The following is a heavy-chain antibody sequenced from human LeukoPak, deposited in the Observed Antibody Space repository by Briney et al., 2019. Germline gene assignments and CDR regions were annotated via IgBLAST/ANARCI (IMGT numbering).Heavy chain of an antibody. CDR3: ARGRYYDILTGYYPYYFDY. CDR1: GGSISSYY. D-gene: IGHD3-9*01. CDR2: IYYSGST. Sequence: SETLSLTCTVSGGSISSYYWSWIRQPPGKGLEWIGYIYYSGSTNYNPSLKSRVTISVDTSKNQFSLKLSSVTAADTAVYYCARGRYYDILTGYYPYYFDYWGQGTLVTVSS. J-gene: IGHJ4*02. V-gene: IGHV4-59*01.